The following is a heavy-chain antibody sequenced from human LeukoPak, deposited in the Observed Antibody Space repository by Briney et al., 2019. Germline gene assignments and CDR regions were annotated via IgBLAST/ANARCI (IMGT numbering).Heavy chain of an antibody. CDR3: ARDFANGYSAGAFDT. CDR1: GYTLTELS. V-gene: IGHV1-24*01. J-gene: IGHJ3*02. D-gene: IGHD5-18*01. CDR2: FDPEDGET. Sequence: ASVKVSCKVSGYTLTELSMHWVRQAPGKGLEWMGGFDPEDGETIYAQKFQGRVTMTEDTSTDTAYMELSSLRSEDTAVYYCARDFANGYSAGAFDTWGQGTMVTVSS.